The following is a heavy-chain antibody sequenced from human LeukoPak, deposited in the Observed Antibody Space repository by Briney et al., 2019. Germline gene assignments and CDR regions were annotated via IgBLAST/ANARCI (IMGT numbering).Heavy chain of an antibody. V-gene: IGHV3-23*01. J-gene: IGHJ4*02. CDR3: ARDSSVAGTGSY. CDR1: GFTFSSYG. D-gene: IGHD6-19*01. Sequence: GGSLRLSCAASGFTFSSYGMSWVRQAPGKGLGWVSAISGSGGSTYYADSVKGRFTISRDNSKNTLYLQMNSLRAEDTAVYYCARDSSVAGTGSYWGQGTLVTVSS. CDR2: ISGSGGST.